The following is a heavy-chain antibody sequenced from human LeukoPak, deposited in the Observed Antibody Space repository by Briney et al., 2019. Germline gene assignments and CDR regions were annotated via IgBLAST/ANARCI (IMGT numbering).Heavy chain of an antibody. D-gene: IGHD2-21*02. Sequence: GGSPRLSCEASGFTFSNYAMNWVRQTPGKGLEWVSSITSYRRDTYYADSVTGRFTVSRDNSKNTVDLQMNNLRVDDTAIYYCAKDHANTPVVTNWGQGILVSVSS. CDR1: GFTFSNYA. CDR2: ITSYRRDT. CDR3: AKDHANTPVVTN. J-gene: IGHJ4*02. V-gene: IGHV3-23*01.